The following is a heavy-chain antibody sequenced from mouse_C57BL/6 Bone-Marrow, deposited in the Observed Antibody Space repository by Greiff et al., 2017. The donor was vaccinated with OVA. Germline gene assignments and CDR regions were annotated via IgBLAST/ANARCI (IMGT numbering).Heavy chain of an antibody. V-gene: IGHV5-17*01. CDR2: ISSGSSTI. CDR3: APNYAYAWYFDV. D-gene: IGHD2-2*01. CDR1: GFTFSDYG. Sequence: EVHLVESGGGLVKPGGSLKLSCAASGFTFSDYGMHWVRQAPEKGLEWVAYISSGSSTIYYADTVKGRFTISRDTAKHTLFLHMPSLWSADTAMYYCAPNYAYAWYFDVWGTGTTVTVSS. J-gene: IGHJ1*03.